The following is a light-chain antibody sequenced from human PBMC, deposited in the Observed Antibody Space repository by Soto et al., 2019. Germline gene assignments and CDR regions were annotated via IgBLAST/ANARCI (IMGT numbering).Light chain of an antibody. Sequence: EIVLTQSPGTLSLSPGERATLSCRASQSVSSNYLAWYQQKPGQAPSLLIYGASSRATGIADRFSGSGSGTDFTLSISRLEPEDFAVYYCHQYGRSPRTFGQGTKMEIK. CDR1: QSVSSNY. CDR2: GAS. V-gene: IGKV3-20*01. CDR3: HQYGRSPRT. J-gene: IGKJ1*01.